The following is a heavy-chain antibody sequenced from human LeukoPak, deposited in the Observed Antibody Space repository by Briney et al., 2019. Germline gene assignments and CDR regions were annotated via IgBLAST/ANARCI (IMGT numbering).Heavy chain of an antibody. CDR3: AKEVGRMVRGVYYYYYYGMDA. Sequence: GGSLRLSCAASGFIFTRDSMNWVRQAPGKGLEWVAYINGGGSPIYYADSVRGRFTISRDNAKNSLYLQMNSLGAEDTALYYCAKEVGRMVRGVYYYYYYGMDAWGQGTTVTVSS. CDR1: GFIFTRDS. CDR2: INGGGSPI. V-gene: IGHV3-48*04. D-gene: IGHD3-10*01. J-gene: IGHJ6*02.